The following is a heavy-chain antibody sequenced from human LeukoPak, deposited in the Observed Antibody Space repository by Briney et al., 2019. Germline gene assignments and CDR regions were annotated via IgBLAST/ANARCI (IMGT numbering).Heavy chain of an antibody. CDR2: IYYTGST. D-gene: IGHD3-10*01. CDR3: ARHGSGSYSADPPYYYYYYMDV. J-gene: IGHJ6*03. CDR1: GASIRSNY. Sequence: PSETLSLTCTVSGASIRSNYWTWIRQPPGKGLEWIGYIYYTGSTNYNPSLKSRVTMSVDTSKNQFSLKLSSVTAADTAVYYCARHGSGSYSADPPYYYYYYMDVWGKGTTVTVSS. V-gene: IGHV4-59*08.